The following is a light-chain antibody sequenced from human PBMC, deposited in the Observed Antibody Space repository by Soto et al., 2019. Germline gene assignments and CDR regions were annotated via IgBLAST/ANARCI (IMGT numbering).Light chain of an antibody. CDR2: EIN. J-gene: IGLJ1*01. Sequence: QSVLTQPPSASGSPGQSVTISCTGTNNDIGGYDYVSWYQQHPGKAPKLMIYEINKRPSGVPDRFSGSKSGNTASLTVSGLQAEDEADYYCSSFAGSNNFPYVFGTGTKLTVL. CDR3: SSFAGSNNFPYV. CDR1: NNDIGGYDY. V-gene: IGLV2-8*01.